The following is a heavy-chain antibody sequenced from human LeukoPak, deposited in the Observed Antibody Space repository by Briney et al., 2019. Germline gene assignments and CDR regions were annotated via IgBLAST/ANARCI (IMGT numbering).Heavy chain of an antibody. V-gene: IGHV4-38-2*01. CDR1: GYSISSGYY. Sequence: SETLSLTCAVSGYSISSGYYWGWIRQPPGKGLEWIGSIYHSGSTYCNPSLKSRVTISVDTSKNQFSLKLSSVTAADTAVYYCAGVEYCSSTSCFMEIDYWGQGTLVTVSS. J-gene: IGHJ4*02. CDR2: IYHSGST. CDR3: AGVEYCSSTSCFMEIDY. D-gene: IGHD2-2*01.